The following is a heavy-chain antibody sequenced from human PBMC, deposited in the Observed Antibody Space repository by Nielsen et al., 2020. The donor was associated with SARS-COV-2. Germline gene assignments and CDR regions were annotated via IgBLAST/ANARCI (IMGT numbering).Heavy chain of an antibody. CDR2: IRSKAYGGTT. D-gene: IGHD3-10*01. Sequence: GESLKISCTASGFTFGDYAMSWVRQGPGKGLEWVGFIRSKAYGGTTEYAESVKGRFTISRDDSKSIAYLQMNSLKTEDTAVYYCTSSYYGSGSYFAGVDPWGQGTLVTVSS. CDR3: TSSYYGSGSYFAGVDP. V-gene: IGHV3-49*04. J-gene: IGHJ5*02. CDR1: GFTFGDYA.